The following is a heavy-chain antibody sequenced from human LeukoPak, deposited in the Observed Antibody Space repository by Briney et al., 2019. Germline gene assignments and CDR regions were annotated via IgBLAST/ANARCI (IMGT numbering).Heavy chain of an antibody. CDR1: GGSISSGDYY. V-gene: IGHV4-30-4*08. Sequence: PSETLSLTCTVSGGSISSGDYYWSWIRQPPGKGLEWIGYIYYSGSTYYNPSLKSRVTISVDTSKNQFSLKLSSVTAADTAVYYCARERRLAAPPDNWGQGTLVTVSS. J-gene: IGHJ4*02. D-gene: IGHD6-6*01. CDR3: ARERRLAAPPDN. CDR2: IYYSGST.